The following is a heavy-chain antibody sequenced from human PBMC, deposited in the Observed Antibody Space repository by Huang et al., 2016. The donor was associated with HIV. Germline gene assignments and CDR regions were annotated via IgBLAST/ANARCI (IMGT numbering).Heavy chain of an antibody. CDR3: TRDGVAPDEEFDY. J-gene: IGHJ4*02. Sequence: QVQLVQSGAEVKKPGASVKVSCKPSGYTFADYFIHWVRQAPGQGLEGMAWLNPKNGATNYAQKFLGRVTVTGETSINTAYMEFSGLTSDDTANYYCTRDGVAPDEEFDYWGQGTLIIVSS. V-gene: IGHV1-2*02. D-gene: IGHD5-12*01. CDR2: LNPKNGAT. CDR1: GYTFADYF.